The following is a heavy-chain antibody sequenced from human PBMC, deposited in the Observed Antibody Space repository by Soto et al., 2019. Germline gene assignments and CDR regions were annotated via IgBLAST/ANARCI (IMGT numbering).Heavy chain of an antibody. V-gene: IGHV3-30-3*01. Sequence: QVQLVESGGGVVQPGRSLRLSCAASGFTFSSYAMHWVRQAPGKGLEWVAVISYDGSNKYYADSVKGRFTISRDNSKNMLYLQMNSLRAEDTAVYYCARDRRTGTSWFDPWGQGTLVTVSS. CDR2: ISYDGSNK. CDR3: ARDRRTGTSWFDP. CDR1: GFTFSSYA. D-gene: IGHD1-7*01. J-gene: IGHJ5*02.